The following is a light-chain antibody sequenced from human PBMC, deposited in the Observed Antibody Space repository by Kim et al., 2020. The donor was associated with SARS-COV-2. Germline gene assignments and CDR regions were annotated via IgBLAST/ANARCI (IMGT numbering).Light chain of an antibody. CDR3: SSYTTGTTLV. Sequence: QSALTQPASVSGSPGQSITISCTGTSSDVGGYNYVSWYQQHPGKAPKLMIFEVSNRPSGVSDRFSGSKSRNTASLTISGLQAEDEADYHCSSYTTGTTLVFGTGTKVTVL. V-gene: IGLV2-14*03. CDR1: SSDVGGYNY. CDR2: EVS. J-gene: IGLJ1*01.